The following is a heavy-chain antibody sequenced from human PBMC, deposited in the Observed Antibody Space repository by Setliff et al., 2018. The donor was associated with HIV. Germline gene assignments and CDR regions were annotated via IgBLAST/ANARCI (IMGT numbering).Heavy chain of an antibody. J-gene: IGHJ4*02. V-gene: IGHV3-53*01. CDR2: IYGGAST. D-gene: IGHD2-21*01. Sequence: GGSLRLSCAASGFTVSSDYMSWVRQAPGKGLEWLSTIYGGASTYYADSVKGRFTISRDNSQNALYLHMNSLRAEDTAVYYCAKLQEGHVYSHYDSWGQGTLVTVSS. CDR1: GFTVSSDY. CDR3: AKLQEGHVYSHYDS.